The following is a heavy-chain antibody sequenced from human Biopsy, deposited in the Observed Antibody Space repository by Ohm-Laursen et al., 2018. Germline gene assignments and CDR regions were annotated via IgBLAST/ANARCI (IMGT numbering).Heavy chain of an antibody. CDR1: GGSFSDYY. J-gene: IGHJ1*01. CDR3: ARAFFYGLGTSNYHFTS. D-gene: IGHD3-10*01. CDR2: IFYSGTT. Sequence: SETLSLTCAVYGGSFSDYYWTWIRQSPGKGLQWIGSIFYSGTTYENPSLRSRIRTSVDESRHQFSLRLYSVTASDTGVYYCARAFFYGLGTSNYHFTSWGRGTRVTV. V-gene: IGHV4-34*12.